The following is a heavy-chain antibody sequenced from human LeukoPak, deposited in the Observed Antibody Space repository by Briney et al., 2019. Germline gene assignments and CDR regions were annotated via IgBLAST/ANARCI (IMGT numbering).Heavy chain of an antibody. D-gene: IGHD6-13*01. CDR2: IYTSGST. Sequence: PSETLSLTCTVSGGSISSYYWSWIRQPAGKGLEWIGRIYTSGSTNYNPSLKSRVTMSVDTSKNQFSLKLSSVTAADTAVYYCARETIAAATRGFDYWGQGTLVTVSS. V-gene: IGHV4-4*07. J-gene: IGHJ4*02. CDR3: ARETIAAATRGFDY. CDR1: GGSISSYY.